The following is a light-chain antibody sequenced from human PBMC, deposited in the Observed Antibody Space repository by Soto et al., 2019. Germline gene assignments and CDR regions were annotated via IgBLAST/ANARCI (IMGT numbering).Light chain of an antibody. V-gene: IGKV1-8*01. J-gene: IGKJ4*01. Sequence: AIRMTQSPSSLSASTGDRVTITCRASQGISSYLAWYQQKPGKAPKLLIYAASTLQSGVPSRFSGSGSGTDFTLTISCLQSEDFATYYCQQYYSYPRTFGVGTKVDSK. CDR2: AAS. CDR3: QQYYSYPRT. CDR1: QGISSY.